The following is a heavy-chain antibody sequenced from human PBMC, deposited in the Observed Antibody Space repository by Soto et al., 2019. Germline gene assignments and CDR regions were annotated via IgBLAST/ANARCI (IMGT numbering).Heavy chain of an antibody. Sequence: VQLLESGGGLVQPGGSLRLSCAASGFTFSSYAMSWVRQAPGKGLEWVSAISGSGGSTYYADSVKGRFTISRDNSKNTLYLQMNSLRAEDTAVYYCAKGERITIFGVVSPYYYYYMDVWGKGTTVTVSS. CDR3: AKGERITIFGVVSPYYYYYMDV. V-gene: IGHV3-23*01. J-gene: IGHJ6*03. D-gene: IGHD3-3*01. CDR2: ISGSGGST. CDR1: GFTFSSYA.